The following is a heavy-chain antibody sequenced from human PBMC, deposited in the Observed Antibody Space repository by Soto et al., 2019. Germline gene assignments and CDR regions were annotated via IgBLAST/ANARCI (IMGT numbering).Heavy chain of an antibody. CDR3: ARDYKNSYYTIYYYYDGMDV. D-gene: IGHD3-3*01. CDR2: ISYDGSSK. V-gene: IGHV3-30-3*01. J-gene: IGHJ6*02. Sequence: QVQLVESGGGVVQPGRSLRLSCAASGFTFSSYAMHWVRQAPGKGLEWVAVISYDGSSKYYADSVKGRFTISRDNSKNTLYLQMNSLRAEDTAVYYCARDYKNSYYTIYYYYDGMDVWGQGTTVTVSS. CDR1: GFTFSSYA.